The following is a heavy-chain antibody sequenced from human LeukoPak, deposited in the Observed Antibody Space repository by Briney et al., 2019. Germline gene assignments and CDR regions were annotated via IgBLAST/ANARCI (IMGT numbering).Heavy chain of an antibody. J-gene: IGHJ4*02. Sequence: ASVKVSCKASGYTFTNYGITRVRQAPGQGLEWMGWINANNGNTNYAQNLQGRVTMTRDTSTSTAYMELRSLRSDDTAVYYCARGPIAAAGDYWGQGTLVTVSS. CDR2: INANNGNT. CDR3: ARGPIAAAGDY. D-gene: IGHD6-13*01. V-gene: IGHV1-18*01. CDR1: GYTFTNYG.